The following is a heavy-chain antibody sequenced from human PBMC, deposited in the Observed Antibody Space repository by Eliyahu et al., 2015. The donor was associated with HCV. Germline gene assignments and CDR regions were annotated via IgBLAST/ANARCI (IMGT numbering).Heavy chain of an antibody. CDR2: ISGSGNTT. V-gene: IGHV3-23*01. CDR1: GFPFSNFG. CDR3: AKVRMPTTRKFGFDS. Sequence: EVQLLESGGDLVQPGGSLXLXCAAXGFPFSNFGMSWXXRAXGKGLEWVSAISGSGNTTSNADSVKGRFTISRDNSKNTLYLQMTSLRADDTALYYCAKVRMPTTRKFGFDSWGQGTLVTVSS. D-gene: IGHD5-24*01. J-gene: IGHJ4*02.